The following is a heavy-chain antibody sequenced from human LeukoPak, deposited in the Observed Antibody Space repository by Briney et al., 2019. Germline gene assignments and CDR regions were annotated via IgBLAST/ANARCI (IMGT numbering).Heavy chain of an antibody. CDR2: INHSGST. J-gene: IGHJ4*02. D-gene: IGHD6-13*01. Sequence: PSETLSLTCAVYGGSFSGYYWSWIRQPPGKGLEWIGEINHSGSTNYNPSLKSRVTISVDTSKNQFSLKLSSVTAADTAEYYCARGTGYSRTPFDYWGQGTLVTVSS. CDR3: ARGTGYSRTPFDY. CDR1: GGSFSGYY. V-gene: IGHV4-34*01.